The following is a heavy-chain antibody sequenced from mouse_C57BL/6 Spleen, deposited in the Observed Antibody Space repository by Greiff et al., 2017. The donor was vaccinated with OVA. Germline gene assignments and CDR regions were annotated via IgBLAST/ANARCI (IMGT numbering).Heavy chain of an antibody. CDR1: GYTFTSYW. Sequence: VKLQQPGAELVRPGSSVKLSCKASGYTFTSYWMDWVKQRPGQGLEWIGNIYPSDSETHYNQKFKDKATLTVDKSSSTAYMQLSSLTSEDSAVYYCARGGLRGNYFDYWGQGTTLTVSS. J-gene: IGHJ2*01. CDR2: IYPSDSET. CDR3: ARGGLRGNYFDY. D-gene: IGHD2-4*01. V-gene: IGHV1-61*01.